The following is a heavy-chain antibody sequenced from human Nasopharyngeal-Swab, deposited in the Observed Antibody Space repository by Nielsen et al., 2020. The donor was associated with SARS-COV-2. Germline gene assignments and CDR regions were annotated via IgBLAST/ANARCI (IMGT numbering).Heavy chain of an antibody. CDR3: AREWERPYYFDY. CDR2: INSDGSDT. D-gene: IGHD1-26*01. V-gene: IGHV3-74*01. CDR1: GFTFNRYW. Sequence: GESLKIFCAASGFTFNRYWLHWVRQVPGKGLQWVSRINSDGSDTRYAESVKGRFTASRDTANSMLYLQLNSVRVEDTGVYFCAREWERPYYFDYWGQGVQVTVSS. J-gene: IGHJ4*02.